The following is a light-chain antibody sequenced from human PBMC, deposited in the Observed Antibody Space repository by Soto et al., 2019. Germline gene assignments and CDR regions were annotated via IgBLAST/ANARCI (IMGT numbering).Light chain of an antibody. Sequence: EKVLTQSPVTLSVSLGERATLSCRASQSITTNLAWYQQKPGQAPRLLIFGASNRATGIPARCSGSGSGTEFSLPISSLQSEDSAIYYCQQYNDWPPLTFGGGTKVEI. J-gene: IGKJ4*01. CDR3: QQYNDWPPLT. CDR1: QSITTN. V-gene: IGKV3-15*01. CDR2: GAS.